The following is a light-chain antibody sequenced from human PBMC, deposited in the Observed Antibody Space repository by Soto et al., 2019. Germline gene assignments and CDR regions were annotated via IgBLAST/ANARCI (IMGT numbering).Light chain of an antibody. CDR3: QQYGSSPLIS. CDR1: QSVSSH. CDR2: DAS. V-gene: IGKV3-11*01. Sequence: EIVLTQSPATLSLSPGERATVSCRASQSVSSHLAWYQQTRGQAPRLLIYDASSRASGIPARFSGSGSGTDFTLTISSLEPEDFAVYYCQQYGSSPLISFGQGTRREIK. J-gene: IGKJ5*01.